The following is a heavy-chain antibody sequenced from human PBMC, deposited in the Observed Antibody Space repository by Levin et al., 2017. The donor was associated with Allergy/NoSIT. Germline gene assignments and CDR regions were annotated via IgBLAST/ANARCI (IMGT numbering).Heavy chain of an antibody. J-gene: IGHJ6*02. V-gene: IGHV3-11*01. CDR3: ARSNFWSGLVGMDV. CDR2: MSSRTSTI. CDR1: GFTFSDYY. Sequence: LSLTCAASGFTFSDYYMNWIRQAPGKGLEWVSYMSSRTSTIYYADSVKGRFTISRDDAEKSLYLQMDSLRAEDTAVYYCARSNFWSGLVGMDVWGQGTTVTVSS. D-gene: IGHD3-3*01.